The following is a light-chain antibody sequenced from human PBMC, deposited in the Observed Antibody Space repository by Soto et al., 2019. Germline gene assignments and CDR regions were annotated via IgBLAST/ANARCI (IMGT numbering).Light chain of an antibody. CDR2: QDS. J-gene: IGLJ1*01. V-gene: IGLV3-1*01. CDR1: KLGDKY. Sequence: SYELTQPPSVSVSPGQTASITCSGDKLGDKYACWYQQKPGQSPVLVIYQDSKRPSGIPERFSGSNSGNTATLTISGTQAMDEADYYCQAWDSSTYVFGTGTQLPS. CDR3: QAWDSSTYV.